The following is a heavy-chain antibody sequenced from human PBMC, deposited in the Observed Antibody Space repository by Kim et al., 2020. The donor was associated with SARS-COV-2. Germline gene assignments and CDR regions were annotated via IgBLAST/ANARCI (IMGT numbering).Heavy chain of an antibody. CDR2: T. D-gene: IGHD1-26*01. V-gene: IGHV3-74*01. CDR3: ARGSGSYGFDS. J-gene: IGHJ4*02. Sequence: TEYAASLQGQFTISRDNAKSTLDLQMNSLRPEDTAVYYCARGSGSYGFDSWGQGILVAVSS.